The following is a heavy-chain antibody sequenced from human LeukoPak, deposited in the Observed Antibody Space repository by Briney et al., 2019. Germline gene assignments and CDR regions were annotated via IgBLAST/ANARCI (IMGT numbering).Heavy chain of an antibody. D-gene: IGHD2-2*02. CDR2: MSPNRGNK. Sequence: GASLRASCKASRYTFTSYVINSVRQAAGQELEWMGWMSPNRGNKGDAPKLQGRVTMTRHTYISTAYMELSSLRSEDPAVYYCARSRGQRANTRVFDYWGQGTLVTVSS. CDR1: RYTFTSYV. J-gene: IGHJ4*02. V-gene: IGHV1-8*01. CDR3: ARSRGQRANTRVFDY.